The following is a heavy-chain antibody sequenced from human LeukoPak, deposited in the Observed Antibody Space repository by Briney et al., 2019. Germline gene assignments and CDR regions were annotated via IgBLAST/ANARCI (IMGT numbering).Heavy chain of an antibody. J-gene: IGHJ3*02. D-gene: IGHD2-8*01. CDR3: AGDIGYCTNGVCYSLAFDI. CDR1: GFTFSSYG. CDR2: IWYDGSNK. Sequence: GGSLRLSCAASGFTFSSYGMHWVRQAPGKGLEWVAVIWYDGSNKYYADSVKGRFTISRDNSKNTLYLQMNSLRAEDTAVYYCAGDIGYCTNGVCYSLAFDIWGQGTMVTVSS. V-gene: IGHV3-33*01.